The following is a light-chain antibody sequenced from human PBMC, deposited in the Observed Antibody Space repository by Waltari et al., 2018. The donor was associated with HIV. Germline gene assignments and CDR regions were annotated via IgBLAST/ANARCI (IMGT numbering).Light chain of an antibody. J-gene: IGLJ3*02. CDR1: PSNIGANF. V-gene: IGLV1-51*02. CDR2: EDD. CDR3: GTWDTSLSAVV. Sequence: QSVLTPPPSVSAAPGPKVSIPCSGSPSNIGANFLSWFQQFPGTAPKLLIYEDDKRPSGIPDRFTGFKSGTSATLVITGLQTGDEAVYYCGTWDTSLSAVVFGGGTNLTVL.